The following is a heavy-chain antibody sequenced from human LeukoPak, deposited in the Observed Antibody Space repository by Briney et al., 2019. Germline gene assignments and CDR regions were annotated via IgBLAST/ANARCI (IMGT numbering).Heavy chain of an antibody. D-gene: IGHD3-10*01. CDR2: IYNIGNI. CDR3: ARGPTYGSAEPIDY. CDR1: GGSISGYY. J-gene: IGHJ4*02. V-gene: IGHV4-4*07. Sequence: SETLSLTCTVSGGSISGYYRSWIRQPAGKGLEWIGRIYNIGNINYNPSLKSRVTMSVDTSKNQFSLKLSSVTAADTAVYYCARGPTYGSAEPIDYWGQGTLVTVSS.